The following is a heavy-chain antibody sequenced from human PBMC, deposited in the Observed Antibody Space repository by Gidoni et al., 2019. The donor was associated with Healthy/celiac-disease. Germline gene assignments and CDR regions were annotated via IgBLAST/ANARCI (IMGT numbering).Heavy chain of an antibody. Sequence: QVQLVESGGGLVKPGGSLRLSCAASGFTFSDYYLSWIRQAPGQGLEWVSYISSSGSTIYYADSVKGRFTISRDNAKNSLYLQMNSLRAEDTAVYYCARDLTVDTAMVGPVHGYWGQGTLVTVSS. J-gene: IGHJ4*02. CDR3: ARDLTVDTAMVGPVHGY. V-gene: IGHV3-11*01. CDR2: ISSSGSTI. D-gene: IGHD5-18*01. CDR1: GFTFSDYY.